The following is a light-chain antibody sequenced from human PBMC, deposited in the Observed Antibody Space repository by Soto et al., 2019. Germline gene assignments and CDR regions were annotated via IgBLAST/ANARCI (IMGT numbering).Light chain of an antibody. Sequence: DIQMTQSPATLSASVGDRVTITCRASQIISRWLAWYQQKPGKAPKLLIYEASTLESGVPSRFSGSGSGTEFTLTISRLQPADFATYHSQQYNTYPGWTFGQGTKVEIK. CDR1: QIISRW. V-gene: IGKV1-5*03. CDR3: QQYNTYPGWT. J-gene: IGKJ1*01. CDR2: EAS.